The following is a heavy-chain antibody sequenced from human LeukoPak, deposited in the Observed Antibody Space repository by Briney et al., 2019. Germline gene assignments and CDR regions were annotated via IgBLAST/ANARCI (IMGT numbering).Heavy chain of an antibody. CDR1: GLTPSSYS. V-gene: IGHV3-23*01. Sequence: PGGSLRLSCAASGLTPSSYSMSWVRQAPGKGLEWVSSISGSGGSTYYADSVKGRFTIPRDNSKNTLYLQMNSLRAEDTAVYYCAKDHGWELLNAFDIWGQGTMVTVSP. D-gene: IGHD1-26*01. J-gene: IGHJ3*02. CDR2: ISGSGGST. CDR3: AKDHGWELLNAFDI.